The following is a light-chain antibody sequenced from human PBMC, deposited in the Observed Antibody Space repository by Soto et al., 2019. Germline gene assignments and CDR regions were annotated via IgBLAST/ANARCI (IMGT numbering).Light chain of an antibody. CDR1: SSDVGGYNY. J-gene: IGLJ1*01. CDR3: CSYAGSYTYV. CDR2: DVS. Sequence: QSALTQPRSVSGSPGQSVTISCIGTSSDVGGYNYVSWYQLHPGKAPKLMIYDVSKRPSGVPDRFSGSKSGNTASLTISGLQADDEADYYCCSYAGSYTYVFGTGTKLTVL. V-gene: IGLV2-11*01.